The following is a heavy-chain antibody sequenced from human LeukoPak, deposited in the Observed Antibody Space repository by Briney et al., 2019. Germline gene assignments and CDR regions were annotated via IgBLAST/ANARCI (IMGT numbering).Heavy chain of an antibody. CDR2: INPSGGST. Sequence: GASVKVSCKASGGTFSSYAISWVRQAPGQGLEWMGIINPSGGSTSYAQKFQGRVTMTRDTSTSTVYMELSSLRSEDTAVYYCARDMQQQNFDYWGQGTLVTVSS. CDR3: ARDMQQQNFDY. CDR1: GGTFSSYA. J-gene: IGHJ4*02. V-gene: IGHV1-46*01. D-gene: IGHD6-13*01.